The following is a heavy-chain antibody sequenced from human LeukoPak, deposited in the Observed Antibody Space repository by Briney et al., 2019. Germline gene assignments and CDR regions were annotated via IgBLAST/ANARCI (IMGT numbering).Heavy chain of an antibody. V-gene: IGHV4-34*01. J-gene: IGHJ4*02. CDR1: GGSFSGYY. D-gene: IGHD3-3*01. Sequence: SETLSLTCAVSGGSFSGYYRTWIRQPPGKGLEWIGDINHRGSTNYNPSLKSRVTIPLDTSKNQLSLKVSSVTAADTAVYYCARGRITIFGVIIPPDYWGQGTLVTVSA. CDR3: ARGRITIFGVIIPPDY. CDR2: INHRGST.